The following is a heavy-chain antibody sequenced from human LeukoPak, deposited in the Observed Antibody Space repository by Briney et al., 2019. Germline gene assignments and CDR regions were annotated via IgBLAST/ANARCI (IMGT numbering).Heavy chain of an antibody. Sequence: PGRSLRLSCEASGFTFDDYAMHWVRQAPGKGLEWVSGNSWNSGSIGYADSVKGRFTISRDNAKNSLYLQMNSLRAEDTAVYYCARDYSTVTTFFDYWGQGTLVTVSS. D-gene: IGHD4-17*01. V-gene: IGHV3-9*01. CDR3: ARDYSTVTTFFDY. J-gene: IGHJ4*02. CDR1: GFTFDDYA. CDR2: NSWNSGSI.